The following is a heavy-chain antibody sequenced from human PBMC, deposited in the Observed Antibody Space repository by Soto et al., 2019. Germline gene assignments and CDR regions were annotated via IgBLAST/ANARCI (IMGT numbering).Heavy chain of an antibody. Sequence: QVQLVESGGGVVQPGRSLRLSCAASGFTFSSYAMHWVRQAPGKGLEWVAVISYAGSNKYYADSVKGRFTISRDNSKNTLYLQMNSLRAEDTAVYYCARTILGTTGYFQHWGQGTLVTVSS. D-gene: IGHD1-26*01. CDR1: GFTFSSYA. V-gene: IGHV3-30-3*01. CDR3: ARTILGTTGYFQH. CDR2: ISYAGSNK. J-gene: IGHJ1*01.